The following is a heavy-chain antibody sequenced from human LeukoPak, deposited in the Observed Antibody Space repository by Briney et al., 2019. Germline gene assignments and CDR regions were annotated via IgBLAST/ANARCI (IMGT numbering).Heavy chain of an antibody. CDR1: GPSISGSNYY. V-gene: IGHV4-61*02. CDR3: ARYDYGANFDL. D-gene: IGHD4/OR15-4a*01. J-gene: IGHJ4*02. CDR2: IYFSGST. Sequence: SQTLSLTCTVSGPSISGSNYYWAWIRQPAGNELEWIGRIYFSGSTNYNPSLKSQVTLSVHTSRNQFSLKLNSVTAADTAVYYCARYDYGANFDLWGQGTLVTVSS.